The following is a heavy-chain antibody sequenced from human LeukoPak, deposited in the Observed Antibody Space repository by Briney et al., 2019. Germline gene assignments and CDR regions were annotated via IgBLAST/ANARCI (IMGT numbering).Heavy chain of an antibody. Sequence: GGSLRLSCAASGFTFSTYWMHWVRQAPGKGLVWVSRINSDGSSTDYADSVKGRFTISRDNAKNTLYLQMNSLRAEDTAMYYCARDKYGGNSNAFDIWGRGTMVTVSS. V-gene: IGHV3-74*01. CDR2: INSDGSST. D-gene: IGHD4-23*01. CDR3: ARDKYGGNSNAFDI. J-gene: IGHJ3*02. CDR1: GFTFSTYW.